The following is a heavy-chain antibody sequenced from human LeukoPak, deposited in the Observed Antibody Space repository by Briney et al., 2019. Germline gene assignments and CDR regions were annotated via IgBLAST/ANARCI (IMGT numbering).Heavy chain of an antibody. V-gene: IGHV3-30-3*01. J-gene: IGHJ3*02. CDR2: ISYDGSNK. CDR3: ARGIYYHDSTAPFDI. D-gene: IGHD3-22*01. Sequence: GGSLRLSCAASGFTFSSYAMHWVRQAPGKGLEWVAVISYDGSNKYYADSVKGRFTISRDNSKNTLYLQMNSLSAEDTAVYYCARGIYYHDSTAPFDIWGQGTMVTVSS. CDR1: GFTFSSYA.